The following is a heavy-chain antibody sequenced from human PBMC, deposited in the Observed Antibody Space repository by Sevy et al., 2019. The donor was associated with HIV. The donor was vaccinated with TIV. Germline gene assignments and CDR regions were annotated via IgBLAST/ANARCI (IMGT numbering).Heavy chain of an antibody. CDR3: ARETENRAWWLDP. D-gene: IGHD2-21*02. V-gene: IGHV3-30*02. J-gene: IGHJ5*02. Sequence: GGSLRLSCAASGFTFNFHGMHWVRQAPGKGLEWVAFIWHDGSIKYMADSVKGRFTISRDNSKNTLFLQMNSLTVEDTDVYYCARETENRAWWLDPWGQGTLVTVSS. CDR2: IWHDGSIK. CDR1: GFTFNFHG.